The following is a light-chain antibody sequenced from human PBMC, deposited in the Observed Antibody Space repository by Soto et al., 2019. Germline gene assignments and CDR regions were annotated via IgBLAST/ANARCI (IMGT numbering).Light chain of an antibody. CDR1: QSLVDSDGNTF. CDR3: MQGRQWPYT. J-gene: IGKJ2*01. Sequence: DIVMTQSPFSLPVTLGQPASISCRSSQSLVDSDGNTFLNWFQQRPGQSPRRLIHKVSDRDSGVPDRFSGSGSGTDFTLRISRVEAEDVGVYYCMQGRQWPYTLGQGTKVDI. V-gene: IGKV2-30*01. CDR2: KVS.